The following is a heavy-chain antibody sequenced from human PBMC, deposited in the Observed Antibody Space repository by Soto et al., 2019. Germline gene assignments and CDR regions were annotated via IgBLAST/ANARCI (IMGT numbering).Heavy chain of an antibody. D-gene: IGHD1-26*01. Sequence: SQTLSLTCGISGDSVSSNSAAWNWLRQSPSRGLEWLGRTYYRSKWYNDYAVSVESRITINPDTSKSHFSLQLNFVTPEDTAVYLCARGEQYSGRIFDYWGQGTLVTVSS. J-gene: IGHJ4*02. CDR2: TYYRSKWYN. CDR1: GDSVSSNSAA. V-gene: IGHV6-1*01. CDR3: ARGEQYSGRIFDY.